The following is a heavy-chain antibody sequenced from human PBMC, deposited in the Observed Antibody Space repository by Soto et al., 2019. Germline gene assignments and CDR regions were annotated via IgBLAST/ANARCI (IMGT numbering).Heavy chain of an antibody. CDR2: ISYDGSNK. CDR3: ASEHGRYYYYGMDV. Sequence: HPGGSLRLSCAASGFTFSSYGMHWVRQAPGKGLEWVAVISYDGSNKYYADSVKGRFTISRDNSKNTLYLQMNSLRAEDTAVYYCASEHGRYYYYGMDVWGQGTTVTVSS. CDR1: GFTFSSYG. D-gene: IGHD4-17*01. V-gene: IGHV3-30*03. J-gene: IGHJ6*02.